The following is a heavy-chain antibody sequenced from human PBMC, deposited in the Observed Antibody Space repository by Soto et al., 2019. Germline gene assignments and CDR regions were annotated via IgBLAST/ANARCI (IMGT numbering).Heavy chain of an antibody. CDR3: ARDGWGSNWYFDL. CDR1: VGTFRDYG. V-gene: IGHV3-30*03. Sequence: AVSLRLSCGATVGTFRDYGMHWVRQDPGKGLEWVAVISYDGKQTYYADSVKGRFTISKDKSKRTLFLQMNSLRVDDTAVYYCARDGWGSNWYFDLWGRGNQVTVS. J-gene: IGHJ2*01. CDR2: ISYDGKQT. D-gene: IGHD3-16*01.